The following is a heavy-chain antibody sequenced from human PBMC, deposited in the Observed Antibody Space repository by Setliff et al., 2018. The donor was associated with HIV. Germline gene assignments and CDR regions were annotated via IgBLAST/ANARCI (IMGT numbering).Heavy chain of an antibody. CDR1: GFTFSYYT. Sequence: GGSLRLSCAASGFTFSYYTMHWIRQAPGKGLEWVSAISGSSSYTNYADSVKGRFTISRDNAKNSLYLQMNSLRAEDTAVYYCARDGGSYYGYYYGMDVWGQGTTVTVSS. J-gene: IGHJ6*02. CDR3: ARDGGSYYGYYYGMDV. V-gene: IGHV3-21*01. CDR2: ISGSSSYT. D-gene: IGHD1-26*01.